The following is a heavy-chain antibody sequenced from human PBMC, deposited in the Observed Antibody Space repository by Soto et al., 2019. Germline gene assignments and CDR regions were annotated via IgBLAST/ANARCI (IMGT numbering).Heavy chain of an antibody. CDR1: GGSISTYY. J-gene: IGHJ5*02. CDR2: IYYSGRT. V-gene: IGHV4-59*01. CDR3: ARGRGYSGQRRGWFDP. D-gene: IGHD5-12*01. Sequence: QLQLQESGPELVKPSETLSLTCTVSGGSISTYYWNWIRQPPGKGLEWIGDIYYSGRTNHNPSLKSRVAISVDMSKNQFSLNLSSVTPADTAVYYCARGRGYSGQRRGWFDPWGQGTLGTVSS.